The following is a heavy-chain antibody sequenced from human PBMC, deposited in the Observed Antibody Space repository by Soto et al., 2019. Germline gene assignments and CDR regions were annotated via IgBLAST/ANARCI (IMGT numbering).Heavy chain of an antibody. CDR1: GRSFSGYY. V-gene: IGHV4-34*01. J-gene: IGHJ6*03. Sequence: PSETLSLTCAVYGRSFSGYYWRWIRQPPGKGLEWIGEINHSGSTNYNPSLKSRVTISVDTSKDQFSLKLSSVYAADTAVYYCARAENCSSTSCYAVVRLGGYYMNVWGKGTTVTVYS. CDR3: ARAENCSSTSCYAVVRLGGYYMNV. D-gene: IGHD2-2*01. CDR2: INHSGST.